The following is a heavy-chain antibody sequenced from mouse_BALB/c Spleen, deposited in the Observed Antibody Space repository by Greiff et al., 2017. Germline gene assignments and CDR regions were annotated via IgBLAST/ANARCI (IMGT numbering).Heavy chain of an antibody. CDR3: ARGAAYYRYDDAMDY. CDR2: INPSTGYT. Sequence: VQLQESGAELAKPGASVKMSCKASGYTFPSYWMHWVKQRPGQGLEWIGYINPSTGYTEYNQKFKDKATLTADKSSSTAYMQLSSLTSEDSAVYYCARGAAYYRYDDAMDYWGQGTSVTVSS. J-gene: IGHJ4*01. V-gene: IGHV1-7*01. CDR1: GYTFPSYW. D-gene: IGHD2-14*01.